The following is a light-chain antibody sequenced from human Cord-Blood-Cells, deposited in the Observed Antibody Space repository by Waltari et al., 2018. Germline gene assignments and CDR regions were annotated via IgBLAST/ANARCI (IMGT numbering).Light chain of an antibody. Sequence: VSPGERATLSCRASQSVSSNLAWYQQKPGQAPRLLIYGASTRATGIPARFSGSGSGTEFTLTISSLQSEDFAVYYCQQYNNWPPVTFGPGTKVDIK. CDR1: QSVSSN. CDR2: GAS. V-gene: IGKV3-15*01. J-gene: IGKJ3*01. CDR3: QQYNNWPPVT.